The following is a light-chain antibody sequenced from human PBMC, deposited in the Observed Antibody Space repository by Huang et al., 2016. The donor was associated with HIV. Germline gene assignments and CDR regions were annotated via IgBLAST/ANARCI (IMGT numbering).Light chain of an antibody. CDR2: GAS. V-gene: IGKV3-15*01. CDR1: ESILRN. J-gene: IGKJ2*01. Sequence: VMTQSPATLSVSPGERATLSCRASESILRNLAWYQQSTDQPPRLLIYGASVRLPGIPDRFRGSGSGTEFSLTISSLQSEDFAVYYCQQYNKWPPYTYGQGTKLEIK. CDR3: QQYNKWPPYT.